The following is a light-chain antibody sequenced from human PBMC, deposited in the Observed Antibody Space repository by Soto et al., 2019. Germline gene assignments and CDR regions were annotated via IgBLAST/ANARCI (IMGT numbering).Light chain of an antibody. J-gene: IGKJ4*01. CDR3: QHYEHLPPLS. Sequence: DIQMTQSPSSLSASVGDRVTITCQASQDIRNYLNWYQQKPGKAPNLLIYDASNLRAGVPSRFSGSGSGTEFTFTISRLQPEDIATYYCQHYEHLPPLSFGGGTKVEIK. CDR1: QDIRNY. CDR2: DAS. V-gene: IGKV1-33*01.